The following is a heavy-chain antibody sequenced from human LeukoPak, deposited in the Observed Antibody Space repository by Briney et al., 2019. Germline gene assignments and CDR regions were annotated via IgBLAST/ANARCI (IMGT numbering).Heavy chain of an antibody. D-gene: IGHD5-12*01. V-gene: IGHV3-23*01. CDR1: GLKFSNYA. CDR3: ARGGGYVV. Sequence: PGGPLRLSCAPSGLKFSNYAMSWVRQAPGRGREGVSTITGSGGSTYYADSVKGRFTISRDNAKNSLYLQMNSLRAEDTAVYYCARGGGYVVWGQGTLVTVSS. CDR2: ITGSGGST. J-gene: IGHJ4*02.